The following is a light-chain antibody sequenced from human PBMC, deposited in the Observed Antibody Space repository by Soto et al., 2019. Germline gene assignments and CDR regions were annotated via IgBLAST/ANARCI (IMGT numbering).Light chain of an antibody. Sequence: EIVLTQSPATLSLSPGERAALSCRASQSVSSYVAWYQQKPGQAPRLLIYDASNRATGIPARFSGSGSGTDYAILISSLEHEDVAVYYCQQRRNYPRVTFGGGTKVEMK. CDR3: QQRRNYPRVT. CDR1: QSVSSY. V-gene: IGKV3-11*01. J-gene: IGKJ4*01. CDR2: DAS.